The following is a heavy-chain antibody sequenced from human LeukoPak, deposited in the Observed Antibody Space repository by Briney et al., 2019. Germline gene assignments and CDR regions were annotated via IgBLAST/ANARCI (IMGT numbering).Heavy chain of an antibody. CDR2: ISSSSSYI. CDR1: GFTFSSYS. CDR3: AIQGPYCSSTSCYIEDAFDI. Sequence: GGSLRLSCAASGFTFSSYSMIWVRQAPGKGLEWVSSISSSSSYIYYADSVKGRFTISRDNAKNSLYLQMSSLRAEDTAVYYCAIQGPYCSSTSCYIEDAFDIWGQGTMVTVSS. D-gene: IGHD2-2*02. J-gene: IGHJ3*02. V-gene: IGHV3-21*01.